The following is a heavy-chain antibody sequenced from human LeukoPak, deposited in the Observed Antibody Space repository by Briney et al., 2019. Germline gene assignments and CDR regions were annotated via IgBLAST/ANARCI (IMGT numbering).Heavy chain of an antibody. J-gene: IGHJ4*02. D-gene: IGHD3-22*01. CDR2: IYYSGST. V-gene: IGHV4-30-4*01. CDR1: GGSISSGDYY. CDR3: ARSLGDYYDSSGYSIIGTQQKNMYYFDY. Sequence: PSQTLSLTCTVSGGSISSGDYYWSWIRQPPGKGLEWIGYIYYSGSTNYNPSLKSRVTISVDTSKNQFSLKLSSVTAADTAVYYCARSLGDYYDSSGYSIIGTQQKNMYYFDYWGQGTLVTVSS.